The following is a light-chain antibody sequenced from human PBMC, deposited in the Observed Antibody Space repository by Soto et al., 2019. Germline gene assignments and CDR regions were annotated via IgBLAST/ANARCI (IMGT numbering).Light chain of an antibody. CDR3: CSYVGSNTYV. CDR2: DVS. V-gene: IGLV2-11*01. J-gene: IGLJ1*01. Sequence: QSALTQPRSVSGSPGQSVTISCTGTSSDVVGYNYVSCYQQHPCKAPKFMIYDVSKRTSGVPDRFSGSKSGNTASLTISGLQAEDEADYYCCSYVGSNTYVFGTGTKLTVL. CDR1: SSDVVGYNY.